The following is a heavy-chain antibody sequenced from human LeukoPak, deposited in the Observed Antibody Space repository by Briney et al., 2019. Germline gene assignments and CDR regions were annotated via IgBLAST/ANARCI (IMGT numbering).Heavy chain of an antibody. V-gene: IGHV1-69*13. D-gene: IGHD1-1*01. CDR3: ARGETGTTGTTLRSLNY. Sequence: ASVKVSCKASGYTFTSYGISWVRQAPGQGLEWMGGIIPIFGTANYAQKFQGRVTIIADESTSTAYMELSSLRSEDTAVYYCARGETGTTGTTLRSLNYWGQGTLVTVSS. CDR1: GYTFTSYG. J-gene: IGHJ4*02. CDR2: IIPIFGTA.